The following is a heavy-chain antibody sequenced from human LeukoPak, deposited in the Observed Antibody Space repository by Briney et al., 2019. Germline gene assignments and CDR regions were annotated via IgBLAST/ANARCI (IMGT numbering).Heavy chain of an antibody. CDR2: ISGSGGST. J-gene: IGHJ3*02. D-gene: IGHD3-10*01. CDR3: AREGTGGFDM. Sequence: GGSLRLSCAASEFTFSSYAMSWVRQAPGKGLEWVSAISGSGGSTYYADSVKGRFTISRDNSKNTLYLQMTSLSVEDTAIYYCAREGTGGFDMWGQGTMVSVSP. V-gene: IGHV3-23*01. CDR1: EFTFSSYA.